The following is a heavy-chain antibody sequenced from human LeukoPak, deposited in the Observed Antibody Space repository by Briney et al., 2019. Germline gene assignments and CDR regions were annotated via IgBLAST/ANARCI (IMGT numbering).Heavy chain of an antibody. CDR2: ISGSGGST. CDR1: GFTFSSYA. J-gene: IGHJ5*02. Sequence: SGGSLRLSCAASGFTFSSYAMSWVRQAPGKGLEWVSAISGSGGSTYYADSVKGRFTISRDNSKNTLYLQMNSLRAEDMAVYYCAKDPYYYDRPFNWFDPWGQGTLVTVSS. CDR3: AKDPYYYDRPFNWFDP. V-gene: IGHV3-23*01. D-gene: IGHD3-22*01.